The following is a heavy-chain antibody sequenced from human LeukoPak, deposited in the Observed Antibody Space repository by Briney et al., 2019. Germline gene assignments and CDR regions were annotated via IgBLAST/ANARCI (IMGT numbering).Heavy chain of an antibody. CDR3: AKGLVRGVIGWFDP. V-gene: IGHV3-9*01. CDR1: GFTFDDYA. CDR2: ISWNSGSI. Sequence: PGGSLRLSCAASGFTFDDYAMHWVRQAPGKGLEWVSGISWNSGSIGYADSVKGRFTISRDNAKNSLYLQMNSLRAEDTALYYCAKGLVRGVIGWFDPWGQGTLVTVSS. J-gene: IGHJ5*02. D-gene: IGHD3-10*01.